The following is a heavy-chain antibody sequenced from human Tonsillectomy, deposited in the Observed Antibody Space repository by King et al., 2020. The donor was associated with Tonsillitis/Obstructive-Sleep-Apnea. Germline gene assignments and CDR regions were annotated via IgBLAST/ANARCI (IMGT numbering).Heavy chain of an antibody. J-gene: IGHJ2*01. CDR3: ASRRDGYNDWYFDL. D-gene: IGHD5-24*01. V-gene: IGHV4-34*01. Sequence: VQLQQLGAGLLKPSETLSLTCAVYGGSFSGYYWSWIRQPPGKGLEWIGEINHSGSANYNPSLKSRVTISVDTSKNQFSLKLSSVTAADTAVFYCASRRDGYNDWYFDLWGRGTLVTVS. CDR1: GGSFSGYY. CDR2: INHSGSA.